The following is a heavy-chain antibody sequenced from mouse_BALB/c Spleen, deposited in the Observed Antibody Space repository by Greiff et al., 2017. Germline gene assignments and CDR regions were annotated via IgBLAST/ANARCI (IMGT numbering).Heavy chain of an antibody. CDR2: ISSGGSYT. V-gene: IGHV5-9-4*01. J-gene: IGHJ3*01. CDR3: ARETARVPFAY. Sequence: EVQGVESGGGLVKPGGSLKLSCAASGFTFSSYAMSWVRQSPEKRLEWVAEISSGGSYTYYPDTVTGRFTISRDNAKNTLYLEMSSLRSEDTAMYYCARETARVPFAYWGQGTLVTVSA. CDR1: GFTFSSYA. D-gene: IGHD3-2*01.